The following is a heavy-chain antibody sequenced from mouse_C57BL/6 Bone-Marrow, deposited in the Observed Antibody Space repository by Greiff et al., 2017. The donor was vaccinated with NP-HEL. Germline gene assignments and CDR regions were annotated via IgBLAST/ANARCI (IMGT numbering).Heavy chain of an antibody. J-gene: IGHJ4*01. CDR3: ARHERDYYGSSSCAMDY. D-gene: IGHD1-1*01. CDR1: GFTFSSYT. V-gene: IGHV5-9*01. CDR2: ISGGGGNT. Sequence: EVQLVESGGGLVKPGGSLKLSCAASGFTFSSYTMSWVRQTPEKRLEWVATISGGGGNTYYPDSVKGRFTISRDNAKNTLYLQMSSLRSEDTALYYCARHERDYYGSSSCAMDYWGQGTSVTVSS.